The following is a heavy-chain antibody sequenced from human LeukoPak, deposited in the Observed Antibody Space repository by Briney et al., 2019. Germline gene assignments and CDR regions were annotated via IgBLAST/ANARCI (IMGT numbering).Heavy chain of an antibody. CDR2: MNSDGSST. J-gene: IGHJ4*02. Sequence: GGSLRLSCAASGFTSSSYWMHWVRQAPGKGLVWVSRMNSDGSSTLYADSVKGRFTISRDNAKNTLYLQMNSLRAEDTAVYYCARRSAAGGFYDYWGQGTLVTVSS. D-gene: IGHD6-13*01. CDR3: ARRSAAGGFYDY. CDR1: GFTSSSYW. V-gene: IGHV3-74*03.